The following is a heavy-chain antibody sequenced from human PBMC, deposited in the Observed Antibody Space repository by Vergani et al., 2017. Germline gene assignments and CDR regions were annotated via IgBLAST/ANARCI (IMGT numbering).Heavy chain of an antibody. J-gene: IGHJ5*02. Sequence: VQLVESGGNVVQSGTSLRLSCVVSGFDFSSYIMNWVRQAPGKGLEWVSFVSTGTKSQSYAESVKGRFTISRDSAKNSLYLQMNSLKTEDTAVYYCATLPLQTQQQVTSWGQGTLVTVSS. V-gene: IGHV3-48*01. CDR3: ATLPLQTQQQVTS. D-gene: IGHD6-13*01. CDR1: GFDFSSYI. CDR2: VSTGTKSQ.